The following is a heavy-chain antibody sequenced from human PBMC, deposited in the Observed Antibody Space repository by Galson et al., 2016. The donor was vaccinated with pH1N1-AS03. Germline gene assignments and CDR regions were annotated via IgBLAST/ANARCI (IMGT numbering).Heavy chain of an antibody. CDR1: GFTFRNYN. J-gene: IGHJ4*02. V-gene: IGHV3-48*01. D-gene: IGHD2-15*01. CDR3: ARGYCTGGSWYGQFDH. Sequence: SLRLSCAASGFTFRNYNLNWVRQAPGKGLEWISYITGGSDTTFYADSVRGRFTISRDNAKNSVFLQMNSLRPDDTAVYYCARGYCTGGSWYGQFDHWGQGTLVTVSS. CDR2: ITGGSDTT.